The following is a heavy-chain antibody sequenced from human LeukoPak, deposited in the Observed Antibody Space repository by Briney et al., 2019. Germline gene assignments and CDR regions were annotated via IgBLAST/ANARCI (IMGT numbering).Heavy chain of an antibody. V-gene: IGHV3-13*01. Sequence: GGSLRLSCTVSGFTLGSHDMHWVRQIPGQGLEWVAAVSSGFHAFFADSVQGRFTVSREDARNSLYLQMNSLRAGDTAVYYCVREARGYHYTYFDYWGQGTLVTVSS. D-gene: IGHD5-18*01. CDR3: VREARGYHYTYFDY. CDR1: GFTLGSHD. CDR2: VSSGFHA. J-gene: IGHJ4*02.